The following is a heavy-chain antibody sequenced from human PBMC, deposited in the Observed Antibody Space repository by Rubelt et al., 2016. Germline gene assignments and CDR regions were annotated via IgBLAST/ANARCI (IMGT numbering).Heavy chain of an antibody. CDR3: ATGIVVVPAHVPSRDY. CDR1: GYTLTELS. CDR2: FDPEDGET. J-gene: IGHJ4*02. Sequence: QVQLVQSGAEVKKPGASVKVSCKVSGYTLTELSMHWVRQAPGKGLEWMGGFDPEDGETSYAQKCQGRVTMTEDTSTDTAYMELSSLRSEDTAVYYCATGIVVVPAHVPSRDYWGQGTLVTVSS. D-gene: IGHD2-2*01. V-gene: IGHV1-24*01.